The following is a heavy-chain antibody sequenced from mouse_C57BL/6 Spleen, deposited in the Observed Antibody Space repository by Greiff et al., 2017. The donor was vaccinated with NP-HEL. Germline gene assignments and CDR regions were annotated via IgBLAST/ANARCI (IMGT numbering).Heavy chain of an antibody. CDR3: AAIDHYFDY. Sequence: EVQLVESGPGLVKPSQSLSLTCSVTGYSITSGYYWNWIRQFPGNKLEWMGYISYDGSNNYNPSLKNRISITRDTSKNQFFLKLNSVTTEDTATYYCAAIDHYFDYWGQGTTLTVSS. CDR2: ISYDGSN. J-gene: IGHJ2*01. CDR1: GYSITSGYY. V-gene: IGHV3-6*01.